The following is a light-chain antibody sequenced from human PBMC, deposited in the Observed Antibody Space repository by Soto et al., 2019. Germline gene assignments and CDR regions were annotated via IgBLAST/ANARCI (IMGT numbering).Light chain of an antibody. CDR1: QSVSSSY. V-gene: IGKV3-20*01. J-gene: IGKJ1*01. CDR3: QQLVT. Sequence: EIVLTQSPGTLSLSPGERATLSCRASQSVSSSYLAWYQQKPGQAPRLLIYGASSRATGIPDRFSGSGSGTDFTLTISILETEDSAVYYCQQLVTFGQVTKVDIK. CDR2: GAS.